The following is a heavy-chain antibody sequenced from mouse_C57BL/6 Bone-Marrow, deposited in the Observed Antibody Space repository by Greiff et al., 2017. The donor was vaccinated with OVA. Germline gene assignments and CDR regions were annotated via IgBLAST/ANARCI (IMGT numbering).Heavy chain of an antibody. CDR1: GYTFTDYY. J-gene: IGHJ2*01. CDR2: INPYNGGT. D-gene: IGHD2-1*01. CDR3: ARVYCGNYLRY. Sequence: VQLQQSGPVLVKPGASVKMSCKASGYTFTDYYMNWVKQSHGKSLEWIGVINPYNGGTSYNQKFKGKATLTVDKSSSTAYMELNSLTSEDSAVYYCARVYCGNYLRYWGQGTTLTVSS. V-gene: IGHV1-19*01.